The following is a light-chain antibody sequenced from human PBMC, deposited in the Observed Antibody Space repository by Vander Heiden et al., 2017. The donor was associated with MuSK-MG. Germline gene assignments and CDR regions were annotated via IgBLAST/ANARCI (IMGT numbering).Light chain of an antibody. J-gene: IGKJ3*01. V-gene: IGKV1-33*01. Sequence: DIQMTQSPSSLSASVGDRVTITCQASQDISNYLNWYQQKPGKAPKLLIYDASNLETGVKSRFSGSGYGTDFTFTISSLQPEDIATYYCQQYDYSPPLVTFGPGTKVDIK. CDR1: QDISNY. CDR2: DAS. CDR3: QQYDYSPPLVT.